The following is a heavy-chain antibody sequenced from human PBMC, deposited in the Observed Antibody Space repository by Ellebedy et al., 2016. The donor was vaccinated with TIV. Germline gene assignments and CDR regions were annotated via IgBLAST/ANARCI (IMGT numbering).Heavy chain of an antibody. CDR1: GFTVSSNY. CDR2: IYSGGST. V-gene: IGHV3-53*01. D-gene: IGHD2-15*01. J-gene: IGHJ4*02. CDR3: GTPGGYVSGFGQ. Sequence: GESLKISCAASGFTVSSNYMSWVRQAPGKGLERVSVIYSGGSTYYADSVKGRFTISRDNSKNTLYLQMNSLRVEDTAVYYCGTPGGYVSGFGQWGQGTLVIVSS.